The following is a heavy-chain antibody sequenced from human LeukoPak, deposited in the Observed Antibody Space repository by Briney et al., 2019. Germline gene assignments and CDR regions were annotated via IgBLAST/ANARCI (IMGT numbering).Heavy chain of an antibody. J-gene: IGHJ4*02. CDR2: IFYSGIT. CDR1: GGSMSNIYY. V-gene: IGHV4-39*01. Sequence: PSETLSLTCNVSGGSMSNIYYWGWIRQPPEEGLEWIGNIFYSGITYYNPSLRSRVTIAIDTSKSQFSLKLTSVTAADTAVYYCARSRPVHCSIISCYGLDPFAYWGQGTLVTVSS. CDR3: ARSRPVHCSIISCYGLDPFAY. D-gene: IGHD2-2*01.